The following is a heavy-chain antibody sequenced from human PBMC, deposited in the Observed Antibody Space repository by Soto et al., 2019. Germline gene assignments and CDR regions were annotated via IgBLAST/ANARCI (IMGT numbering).Heavy chain of an antibody. CDR1: GGSISSGGYY. CDR2: IYHSGST. CDR3: ASTSGNYDAFDI. Sequence: SETLSLTCTVSGGSISSGGYYWSWIRQHPGKGLEWIGYIYHSGSTYYNPSLKSRVTISVDRSKNQFSLKLSSVTAADTAVYYCASTSGNYDAFDIWGQGTMVNVS. V-gene: IGHV4-30-2*01. J-gene: IGHJ3*02. D-gene: IGHD4-4*01.